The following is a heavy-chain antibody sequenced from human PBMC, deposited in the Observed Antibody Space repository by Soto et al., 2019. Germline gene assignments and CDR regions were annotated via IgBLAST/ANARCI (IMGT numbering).Heavy chain of an antibody. D-gene: IGHD5-12*01. CDR3: ARERYSGYVCGY. V-gene: IGHV1-8*01. CDR1: GYTFTSYD. Sequence: QVQLVQSGAEVKKPGASVKVSCKASGYTFTSYDINWVRQATGQGLEWMGWMNPKSGNTGYAQKFQGRVTMTRNTSISTAYMELSSLRSEDTAAYYCARERYSGYVCGYWGQGTLVTVSS. CDR2: MNPKSGNT. J-gene: IGHJ4*02.